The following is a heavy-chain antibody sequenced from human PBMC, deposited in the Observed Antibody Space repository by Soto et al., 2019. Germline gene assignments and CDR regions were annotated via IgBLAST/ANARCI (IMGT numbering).Heavy chain of an antibody. D-gene: IGHD3-10*01. CDR1: GFSFSSYE. CDR2: IGGSGGTK. J-gene: IGHJ3*01. CDR3: ARDRGGDVGQFLFPDGFDL. Sequence: LRLSCAASGFSFSSYEMNWVRQAPGKGLEWISYIGGSGGTKYSADSVKGRFIISRDNAQNSLYLQMNSLRVEDTGVYYCARDRGGDVGQFLFPDGFDLWGQGTMVTVSS. V-gene: IGHV3-48*03.